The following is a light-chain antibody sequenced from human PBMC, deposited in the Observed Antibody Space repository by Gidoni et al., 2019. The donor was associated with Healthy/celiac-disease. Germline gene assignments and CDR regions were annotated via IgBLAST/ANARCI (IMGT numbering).Light chain of an antibody. J-gene: IGKJ1*01. CDR1: QSVSSSY. V-gene: IGKV3-20*01. CDR2: GAS. CDR3: QQYGSSPWT. Sequence: DIVLTQSTGTLSLSPGERATLSCRASQSVSSSYLAWYQQKPGQAPRLLIYGASSRATSIPDRFSGSGSGTDFTLTISRLEPEDFAVYYCQQYGSSPWTFDQGTKVEIK.